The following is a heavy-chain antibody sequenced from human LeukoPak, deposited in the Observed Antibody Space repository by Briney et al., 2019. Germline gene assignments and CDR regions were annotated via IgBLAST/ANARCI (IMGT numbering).Heavy chain of an antibody. J-gene: IGHJ5*02. Sequence: SSETLSLTCTVSGGSISNSNYYWGWIRQFPGKGLEWIGSIYYSGNTYYNPSLKGRVTISVDMSENQFSLILSSVTAADTAVYYCARTILPRWWFDPWGQGTLVTVSS. V-gene: IGHV4-39*01. D-gene: IGHD2-21*01. CDR3: ARTILPRWWFDP. CDR1: GGSISNSNYY. CDR2: IYYSGNT.